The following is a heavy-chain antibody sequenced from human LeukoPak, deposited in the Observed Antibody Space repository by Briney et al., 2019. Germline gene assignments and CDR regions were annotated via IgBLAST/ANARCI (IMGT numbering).Heavy chain of an antibody. D-gene: IGHD2-2*01. CDR3: AKEPREYCSSTSCPNWFDS. V-gene: IGHV3-23*01. Sequence: GGSLRLSCAASGFTFNNYAMSWVRQAPGKGLEWVSAISASGGTTYYADSVKGRYTISRDNSENTLFLQMNSLRAEDTAVYYCAKEPREYCSSTSCPNWFDSWGQGTLVTVSS. J-gene: IGHJ5*01. CDR2: ISASGGTT. CDR1: GFTFNNYA.